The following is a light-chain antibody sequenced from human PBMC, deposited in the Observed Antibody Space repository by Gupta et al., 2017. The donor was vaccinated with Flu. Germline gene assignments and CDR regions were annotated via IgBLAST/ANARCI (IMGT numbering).Light chain of an antibody. V-gene: IGKV1-12*01. CDR2: AAS. Sequence: DIQMTQSPYSVSAPVGDRVTITCRASQDISRWLAWYQQKPGQAPKLLISAASNLQTGVPSRFSGSGSGTDFTLTITNLQADDVATYYCQEAGGFPRSWTFGQGTTV. CDR1: QDISRW. CDR3: QEAGGFPRSWT. J-gene: IGKJ1*01.